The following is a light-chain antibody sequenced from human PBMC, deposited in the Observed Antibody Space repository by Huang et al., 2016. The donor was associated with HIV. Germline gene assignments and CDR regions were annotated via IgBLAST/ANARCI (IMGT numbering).Light chain of an antibody. J-gene: IGKJ1*01. V-gene: IGKV3-20*01. Sequence: EIVLTQSPGTLSLSPGDSATLSCRASQSVNSNYLAWFHQKPGQAPRLLIFGASSRATGIPDRFRGRGSGTDFTLTISRLEPEDFAVYYCQQYGGSVWTFGQGTKVEIK. CDR3: QQYGGSVWT. CDR2: GAS. CDR1: QSVNSNY.